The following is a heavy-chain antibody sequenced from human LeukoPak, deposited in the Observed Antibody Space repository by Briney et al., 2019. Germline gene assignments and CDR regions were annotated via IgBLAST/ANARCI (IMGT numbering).Heavy chain of an antibody. Sequence: SETLSLTCAVYGGSFSGYYWSWIRQPPGKGLEWIGEINHSGSTNYNPSLKSRVTISVDTSKNQFSVRLSSVTAAVTAVYCCARGRPYCYYGMDVWGQGTTVTVSS. J-gene: IGHJ6*02. V-gene: IGHV4-34*01. CDR2: INHSGST. CDR3: ARGRPYCYYGMDV. CDR1: GGSFSGYY.